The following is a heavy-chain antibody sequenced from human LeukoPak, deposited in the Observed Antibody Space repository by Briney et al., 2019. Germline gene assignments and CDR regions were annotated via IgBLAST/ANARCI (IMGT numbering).Heavy chain of an antibody. CDR2: IYSGGST. V-gene: IGHV3-53*01. CDR1: GFTVSSNY. Sequence: GSLRLSCAASGFTVSSNYMSWVRQAPGKGLEWVSVIYSGGSTYYADSVKGRFTISRDNSKNTLYLQMNSLRAEDTAVYYCARDLAGYSYGYGDAFDIWGQGTMVTVSS. D-gene: IGHD5-18*01. J-gene: IGHJ3*02. CDR3: ARDLAGYSYGYGDAFDI.